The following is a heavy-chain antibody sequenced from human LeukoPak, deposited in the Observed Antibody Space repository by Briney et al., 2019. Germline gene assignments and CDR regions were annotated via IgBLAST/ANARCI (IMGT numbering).Heavy chain of an antibody. Sequence: GGSLRLSCAASGFTFSSYAMSWVRQAPGKGLEWVSAISGSGGSTYYADSVKGRFTISRDNSKNTLYLQMNSLRDEDTAVYYCARDEQCLVSGPGYYFEYWGQGTLVTVSS. J-gene: IGHJ4*02. D-gene: IGHD6-19*01. V-gene: IGHV3-23*01. CDR1: GFTFSSYA. CDR3: ARDEQCLVSGPGYYFEY. CDR2: ISGSGGST.